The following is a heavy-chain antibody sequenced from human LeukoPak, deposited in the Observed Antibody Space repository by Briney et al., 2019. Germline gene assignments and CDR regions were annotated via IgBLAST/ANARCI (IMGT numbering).Heavy chain of an antibody. Sequence: GGSLRLSCAASGFTFSNYWMTWVRQAPGKGLEWVANIKQDGSEKYYVDSVKGRFTISRDNAKNSLYLQMNRLRAEDTAVYYCARSETTYYYDSSVYFYYYGMDVWGQGTTVTVSS. D-gene: IGHD3-22*01. J-gene: IGHJ6*02. CDR2: IKQDGSEK. CDR1: GFTFSNYW. CDR3: ARSETTYYYDSSVYFYYYGMDV. V-gene: IGHV3-7*01.